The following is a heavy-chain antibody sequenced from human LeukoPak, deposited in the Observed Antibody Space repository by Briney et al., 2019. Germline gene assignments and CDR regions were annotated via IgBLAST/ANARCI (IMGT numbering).Heavy chain of an antibody. CDR2: IRYDGSVK. CDR1: GLTFNNYG. D-gene: IGHD3-22*01. J-gene: IGHJ6*02. CDR3: AKDSDRYEHFYYFGMDV. V-gene: IGHV3-30*02. Sequence: PGGSLRLSCAASGLTFNNYGMHWVRQAPGKGLEWVAFIRYDGSVKYYADSVKGRFTVSRDNSKNTLFLQMNSLRTEDTAVYYCAKDSDRYEHFYYFGMDVWGQGTTVTVSS.